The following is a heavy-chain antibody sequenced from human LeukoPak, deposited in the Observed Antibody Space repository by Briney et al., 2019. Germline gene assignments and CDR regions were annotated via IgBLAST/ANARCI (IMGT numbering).Heavy chain of an antibody. D-gene: IGHD5-24*01. CDR2: MNSDGSST. V-gene: IGHV3-74*01. J-gene: IGHJ4*02. Sequence: GGSLRLSCAASGFTFSSYSMYWVRQAPGKGLVWVSRMNSDGSSTCYADSVKGRFTISRDTAKNTLYLQMNRLRAEDTAVFYCAKVREIATVRAPFHNWGQGTLVTVSS. CDR1: GFTFSSYS. CDR3: AKVREIATVRAPFHN.